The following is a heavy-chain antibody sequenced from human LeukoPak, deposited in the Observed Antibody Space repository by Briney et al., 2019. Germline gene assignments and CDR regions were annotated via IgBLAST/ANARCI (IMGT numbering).Heavy chain of an antibody. V-gene: IGHV4-34*01. CDR3: ARGRGIVGATTSPPFDY. D-gene: IGHD1-26*01. J-gene: IGHJ4*02. Sequence: SETLSLTCAVYGGSFSGYYWSWIRLPPGKGLEWIGEINHSGSTNYNPSLKSRVTISVDTSKNQFSLKLSSVTAADTAVYYCARGRGIVGATTSPPFDYWGQGTLVTVSS. CDR2: INHSGST. CDR1: GGSFSGYY.